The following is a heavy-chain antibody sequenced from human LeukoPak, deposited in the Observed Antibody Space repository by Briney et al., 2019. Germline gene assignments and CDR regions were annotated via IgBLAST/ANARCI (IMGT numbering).Heavy chain of an antibody. D-gene: IGHD3-3*01. CDR3: ARAPYYDFWSGYFHFDY. Sequence: PGGSLRLSCAASGFTFSSYSMNWVRQAPGKGLEWVPYISSSSSTIYYADSVKGRFTISRDNAKNSLYLQMNSLRAEDTAVYYCARAPYYDFWSGYFHFDYWGQGTLVTVSS. CDR2: ISSSSSTI. CDR1: GFTFSSYS. J-gene: IGHJ4*02. V-gene: IGHV3-48*04.